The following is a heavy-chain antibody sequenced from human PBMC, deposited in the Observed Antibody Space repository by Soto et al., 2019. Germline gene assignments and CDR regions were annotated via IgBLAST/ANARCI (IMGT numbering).Heavy chain of an antibody. Sequence: PGGSMILSCAAAGFTFSSYAMSWVRQAPGKGLEWVSAISGSGGSTYYADSVKGRFTISRDNSKNTLYLQMNSLRAEDTAVYYCAKGISNRAAGTGFDYWGQGTLVTVSS. J-gene: IGHJ4*02. D-gene: IGHD6-13*01. CDR2: ISGSGGST. CDR3: AKGISNRAAGTGFDY. CDR1: GFTFSSYA. V-gene: IGHV3-23*01.